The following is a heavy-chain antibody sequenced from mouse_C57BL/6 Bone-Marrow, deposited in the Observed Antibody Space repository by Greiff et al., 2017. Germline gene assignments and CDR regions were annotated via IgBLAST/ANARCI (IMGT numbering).Heavy chain of an antibody. CDR1: GFTFSSYA. CDR2: ISDGGSYT. J-gene: IGHJ3*01. V-gene: IGHV5-4*01. D-gene: IGHD3-2*02. Sequence: EVKLMESGGGLVKPGGSLKLSCAASGFTFSSYAMSWVRQTPEKRLEWVATISDGGSYTYYPDNVKGRFTISRDNAKNNLYLQMSHLKSEDTAMYYCARDGGSGAWFAYWGQGTLVTVSA. CDR3: ARDGGSGAWFAY.